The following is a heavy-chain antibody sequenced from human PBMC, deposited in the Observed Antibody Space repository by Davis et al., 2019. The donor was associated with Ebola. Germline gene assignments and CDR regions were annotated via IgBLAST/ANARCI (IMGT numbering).Heavy chain of an antibody. D-gene: IGHD3-3*01. CDR3: ARRDDFWSGYSHFDY. V-gene: IGHV4-34*01. CDR1: GGSLSDYY. CDR2: INHSGST. J-gene: IGHJ4*02. Sequence: MPSETLSLTCAVYGGSLSDYYWSWIRQPPGKGLEWIGKINHSGSTNYNPSLKSRVTISVDTSKNQFSLKLSSVTAADTAVYYCARRDDFWSGYSHFDYWGQGTLVTVSS.